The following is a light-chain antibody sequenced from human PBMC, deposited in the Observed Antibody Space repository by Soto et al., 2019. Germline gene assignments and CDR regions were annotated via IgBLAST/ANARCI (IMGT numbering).Light chain of an antibody. CDR1: QGVGDR. CDR3: QQAYSFPRT. CDR2: SAS. V-gene: IGKV1-12*01. J-gene: IGKJ4*01. Sequence: DIQMTQSPSSVSASVGDRVTITCRASQGVGDRLAWYQQKPGRAPKLLIYSASSLLSGVPSRLSGSGSGTDFTLTISSLQPEDFATYLCQQAYSFPRTFGGGTKVEIK.